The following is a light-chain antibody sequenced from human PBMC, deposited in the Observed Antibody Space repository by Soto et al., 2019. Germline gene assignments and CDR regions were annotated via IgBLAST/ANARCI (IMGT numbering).Light chain of an antibody. CDR3: QQSYSTPQNT. CDR2: AAS. V-gene: IGKV1-39*01. J-gene: IGKJ2*01. Sequence: DIQMTQSPSSLSASVGDRVTITCRASQSIGYYLNWYQQKPGIAPKLLIYAASSLQSGVPSRFSGSGSGTDFTLTISSLQPEDFATYYCQQSYSTPQNTFGQGTKLEIK. CDR1: QSIGYY.